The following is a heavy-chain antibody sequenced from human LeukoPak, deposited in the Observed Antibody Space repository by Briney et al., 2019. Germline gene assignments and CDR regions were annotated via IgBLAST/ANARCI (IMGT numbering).Heavy chain of an antibody. V-gene: IGHV1-69*13. CDR2: IIPIFGTA. CDR1: GGTFSSYA. Sequence: SVKVSCKASGGTFSSYAISWVRQAPGQGLEWMGGIIPIFGTANYAQKFQGRVTITADESTSTAYMELSSLRSEDTAVYYCARDQSRIAARRAYHYGMDVWGQGTTVTVSS. CDR3: ARDQSRIAARRAYHYGMDV. J-gene: IGHJ6*02. D-gene: IGHD6-6*01.